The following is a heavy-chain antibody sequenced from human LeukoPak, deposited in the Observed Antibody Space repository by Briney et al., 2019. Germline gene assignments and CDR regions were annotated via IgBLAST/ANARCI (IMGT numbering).Heavy chain of an antibody. CDR3: ARSLGPGLDY. D-gene: IGHD1-1*01. V-gene: IGHV6-1*01. Sequence: SQTLSLTCAISGDSVSSNSAAWNWIRQSPSRGLEWLGSTYYKSKWYNEYAVSVKSRITINPDTSKNHFSLQLNSVTPEDTAVYYCARSLGPGLDYWGQGTLVTVSS. CDR2: TYYKSKWYN. CDR1: GDSVSSNSAA. J-gene: IGHJ4*02.